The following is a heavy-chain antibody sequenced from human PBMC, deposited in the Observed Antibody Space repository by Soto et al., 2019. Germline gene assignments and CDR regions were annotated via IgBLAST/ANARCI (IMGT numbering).Heavy chain of an antibody. J-gene: IGHJ6*02. CDR1: GGTFSSYA. D-gene: IGHD3-16*01. Sequence: QVQLVQSGAEVKKPGSSVKVSCKASGGTFSSYAISWVRQAPGQGLEWMGGIITIFGTANYAQKFQGRGTITADESTSTAYRELSSLRSEDTAVYYCARDPGGVRRTYGMDVWGQGTTVTVSS. CDR2: IITIFGTA. V-gene: IGHV1-69*01. CDR3: ARDPGGVRRTYGMDV.